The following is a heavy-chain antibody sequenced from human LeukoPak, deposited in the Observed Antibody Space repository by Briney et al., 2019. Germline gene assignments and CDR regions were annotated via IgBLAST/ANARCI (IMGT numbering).Heavy chain of an antibody. CDR2: INPNSGGT. CDR1: GYTFTVYY. Sequence: ASVKVSCKASGYTFTVYYMHWVRQAPGQGREWMGWINPNSGGTNYAQKFQGRVTMTRDTSISTAYMELSRLRSDDTAVYYCARDLGYCSNTSCYTWFDPWGQGTLVTVSS. V-gene: IGHV1-2*02. J-gene: IGHJ5*02. D-gene: IGHD2-2*02. CDR3: ARDLGYCSNTSCYTWFDP.